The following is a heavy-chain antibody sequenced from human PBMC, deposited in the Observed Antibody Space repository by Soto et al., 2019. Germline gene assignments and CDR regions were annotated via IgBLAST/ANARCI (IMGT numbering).Heavy chain of an antibody. CDR2: TGYDGTNK. D-gene: IGHD3-10*01. CDR1: VFIFSAYC. J-gene: IGHJ4*02. CDR3: EKDNSMVTCPED. V-gene: IGHV3-33*06. Sequence: PGGALRLSCAASVFIFSAYCMHLVRQAPGKGLECVSVTGYDGTNKYYGDSVKGRLTISRDNSKNTLYLQMKSLRAEDTAVYDCEKDNSMVTCPEDWGRGTKVTVSS.